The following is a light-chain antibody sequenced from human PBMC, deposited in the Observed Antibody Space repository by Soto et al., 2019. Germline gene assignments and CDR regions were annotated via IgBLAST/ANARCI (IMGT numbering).Light chain of an antibody. Sequence: DIQMTQSPSSLSASVVDRVTITCLASQSISSYLNWYQQKPGKAPKLLIYAASSLQSGVPSRFSGSGSGTDFTLTISSLQPEDFATYYCQQLITYPQTFGQGTKVDIK. CDR3: QQLITYPQT. J-gene: IGKJ1*01. CDR1: QSISSY. V-gene: IGKV1-39*01. CDR2: AAS.